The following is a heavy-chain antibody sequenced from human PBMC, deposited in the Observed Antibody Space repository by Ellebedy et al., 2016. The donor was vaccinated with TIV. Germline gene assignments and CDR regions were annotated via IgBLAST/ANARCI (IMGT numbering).Heavy chain of an antibody. Sequence: AASVKVSCKASGYTFTNYGISWVRQAPGQGLEWMGWISAYNGNTNYAQKLQGRVTMTTDTSTSTAYMELRSLRSDDTAVYYCARVGLRELWSLEGDWFDPWGQGTLVTVSS. CDR1: GYTFTNYG. CDR3: ARVGLRELWSLEGDWFDP. V-gene: IGHV1-18*01. D-gene: IGHD3-10*01. J-gene: IGHJ5*02. CDR2: ISAYNGNT.